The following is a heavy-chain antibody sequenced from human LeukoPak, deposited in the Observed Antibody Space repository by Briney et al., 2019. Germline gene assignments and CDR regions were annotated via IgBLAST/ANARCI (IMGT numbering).Heavy chain of an antibody. D-gene: IGHD6-13*01. CDR1: GYTFTSYY. Sequence: GASVKVSCKASGYTFTSYYMHWVRQAPGQGLEWMGIINPSGGTTSYAQKFQGRVTMTRDTSTSTAYMELSSLRSEDTAVYYCARDPEQQLEIDYWGQGTLVTVSS. J-gene: IGHJ4*02. CDR2: INPSGGTT. V-gene: IGHV1-46*01. CDR3: ARDPEQQLEIDY.